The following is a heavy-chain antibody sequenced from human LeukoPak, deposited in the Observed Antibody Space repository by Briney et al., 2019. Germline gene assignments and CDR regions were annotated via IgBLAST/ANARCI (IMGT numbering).Heavy chain of an antibody. Sequence: SVKVSCKTSGGTFNNSAISWVRQAPGQGLEWLGGIMPLFGTAGYAQKFQGRVTITTDESTRTLYLELTSLTSDDTAVYYCARDVHGDYGSGWFDPWGQGTLVSVSS. CDR2: IMPLFGTA. CDR1: GGTFNNSA. D-gene: IGHD4-17*01. CDR3: ARDVHGDYGSGWFDP. V-gene: IGHV1-69*05. J-gene: IGHJ5*02.